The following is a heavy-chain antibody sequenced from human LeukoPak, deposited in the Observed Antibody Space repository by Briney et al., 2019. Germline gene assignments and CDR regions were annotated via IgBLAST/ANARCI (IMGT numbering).Heavy chain of an antibody. J-gene: IGHJ4*02. CDR2: IYYSGST. V-gene: IGHV4-59*01. CDR1: GGSISSYY. D-gene: IGHD3-16*02. CDR3: ASGSVHYDYVWGSYRDDTNFGY. Sequence: SETLSLTCTVSGGSISSYYWSWIRRPPGKGLEWIGYIYYSGSTNYNPSLKSRVTISVDTPKNQFSLKRSSVTAADTAVYYCASGSVHYDYVWGSYRDDTNFGYWGQGTLVTVSS.